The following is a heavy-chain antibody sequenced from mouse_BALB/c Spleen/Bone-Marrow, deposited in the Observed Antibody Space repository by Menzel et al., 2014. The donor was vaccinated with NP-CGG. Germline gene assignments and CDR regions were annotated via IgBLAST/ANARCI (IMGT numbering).Heavy chain of an antibody. V-gene: IGHV1S81*02. CDR2: INPSNGGT. CDR3: TRDHYYYGSSYWYFDV. Sequence: QVQLQQSGAELVKPGASVKLSCKASGYTFTSYYMYWVKQRPGRGLEWIGGINPSNGGTNFNEKFKSKATLTVDKSSSTAYMQLSSLTSEDSAVYYCTRDHYYYGSSYWYFDVWGAGTTVTVSS. CDR1: GYTFTSYY. D-gene: IGHD1-1*01. J-gene: IGHJ1*01.